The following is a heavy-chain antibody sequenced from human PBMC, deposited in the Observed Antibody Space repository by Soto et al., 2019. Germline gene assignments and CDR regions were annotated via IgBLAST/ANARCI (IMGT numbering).Heavy chain of an antibody. D-gene: IGHD6-19*01. V-gene: IGHV1-8*02. CDR3: ARGLGAVAYDY. CDR1: GYSFTGYY. Sequence: ASVKVSCTASGYSFTGYYMHWVRQATGQGLEWMGWMNPDSGNTGYAQKFQGRVTMTRNTSISTAYMELSSLRSEDTAVYYCARGLGAVAYDYWGQGTLVTVSS. CDR2: MNPDSGNT. J-gene: IGHJ4*02.